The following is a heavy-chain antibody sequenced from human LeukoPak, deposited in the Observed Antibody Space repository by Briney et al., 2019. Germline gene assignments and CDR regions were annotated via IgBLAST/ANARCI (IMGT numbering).Heavy chain of an antibody. V-gene: IGHV3-23*01. CDR1: GFTFSSDW. D-gene: IGHD1-26*01. J-gene: IGHJ4*02. Sequence: GGALRLSCAASGFTFSSDWMSWVRQAPGKGGEWGSAISGSGGSTYYADSVKGRFTISRDNSKNTLYLQMNSLRAEDTAVYYCAKSVVGATPNPYYFDYWGQGTLVTVSS. CDR2: ISGSGGST. CDR3: AKSVVGATPNPYYFDY.